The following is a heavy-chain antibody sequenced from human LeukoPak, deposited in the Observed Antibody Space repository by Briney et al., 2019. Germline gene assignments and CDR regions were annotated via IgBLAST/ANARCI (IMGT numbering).Heavy chain of an antibody. Sequence: PSETLSLTCAVYGGSFSDYYWSWIRQPPGKGLEWIGEINHSGTTNYNASLKSRVTISVDTSKSQFSLKLSSVTAADTAAYYCARVWARRGGLDLWGRGTLVTVSS. CDR1: GGSFSDYY. J-gene: IGHJ2*01. CDR3: ARVWARRGGLDL. D-gene: IGHD3-10*01. V-gene: IGHV4-34*01. CDR2: INHSGTT.